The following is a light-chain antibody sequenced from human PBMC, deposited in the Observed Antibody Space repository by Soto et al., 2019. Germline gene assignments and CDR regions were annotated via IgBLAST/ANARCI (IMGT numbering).Light chain of an antibody. CDR2: EVS. CDR1: SSDFASYNR. V-gene: IGLV2-18*02. Sequence: QSVLTQPPSVSGSPGQTVTISCTGTSSDFASYNRVSWYQQPPGTAPKLMIYEVSYRPSGVPDRFSGSKSCNTASLTISGLQAEDEADYYCSSYPTSNSVVIGGGTQLTVL. J-gene: IGLJ2*01. CDR3: SSYPTSNSVV.